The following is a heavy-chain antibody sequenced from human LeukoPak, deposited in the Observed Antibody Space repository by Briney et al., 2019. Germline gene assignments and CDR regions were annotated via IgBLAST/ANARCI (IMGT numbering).Heavy chain of an antibody. CDR3: ARDVGDIVGASDY. CDR1: GYTFTSYA. J-gene: IGHJ4*02. CDR2: INPYNGNT. D-gene: IGHD1-26*01. Sequence: GASVKVSCKTSGYTFTSYAVSWVRPAPGQGLEWMGWINPYNGNTNSEQNFQGRLTMTTDTSTRTAYMELRSLRSDDTALYYCARDVGDIVGASDYWGQGTLVTVSS. V-gene: IGHV1-18*01.